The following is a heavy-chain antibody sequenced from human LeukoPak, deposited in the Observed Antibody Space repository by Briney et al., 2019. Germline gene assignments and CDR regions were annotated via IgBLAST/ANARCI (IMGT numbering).Heavy chain of an antibody. Sequence: SETLSLTCTVSSGSISGYYWSWIRQSPGKGLEWIGQIHYSGGTIYNPSLKSRATISVDTSKSQFSLKLSSGSAADTAAYYCARHGTGQKAFNIWGQGTMVTVSS. V-gene: IGHV4-59*08. CDR2: IHYSGGT. CDR1: SGSISGYY. J-gene: IGHJ3*02. D-gene: IGHD1-14*01. CDR3: ARHGTGQKAFNI.